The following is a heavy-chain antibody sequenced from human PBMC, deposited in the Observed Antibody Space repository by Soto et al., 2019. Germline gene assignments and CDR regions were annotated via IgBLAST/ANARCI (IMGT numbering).Heavy chain of an antibody. CDR1: GDSVSSIGAA. CDR3: ARDCAACDGLGSRGFDY. V-gene: IGHV6-1*01. D-gene: IGHD3-10*01. CDR2: TYYRAKWFN. Sequence: QVQLRQSGPGLVKPSQTLSLTCAISGDSVSSIGAAWHWIRQSPSRGLEWLGRTYYRAKWFNNYAVSVKSRITINADTSHNQLSLQLNSVTPEDTALYCCARDCAACDGLGSRGFDYWGQGALVTVSS. J-gene: IGHJ4*02.